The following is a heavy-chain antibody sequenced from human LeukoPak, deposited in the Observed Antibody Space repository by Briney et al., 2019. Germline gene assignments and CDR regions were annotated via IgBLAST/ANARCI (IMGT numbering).Heavy chain of an antibody. Sequence: SVKVSCKASGGTFSSYAISWVRQAPGQGLEWMGGIIPIFGTANYAQKFQGRVTITADESTSTAYMELSSLRSEDTAVYYCARVVRNWNPNYFFDYWGQGTLVTVSS. CDR2: IIPIFGTA. V-gene: IGHV1-69*13. CDR3: ARVVRNWNPNYFFDY. CDR1: GGTFSSYA. J-gene: IGHJ4*02. D-gene: IGHD1-1*01.